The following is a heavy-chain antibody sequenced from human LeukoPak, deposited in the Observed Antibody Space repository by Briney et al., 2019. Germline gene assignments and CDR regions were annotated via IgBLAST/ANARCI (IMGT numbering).Heavy chain of an antibody. D-gene: IGHD4-11*01. Sequence: PSETLSLTCTLSGGSISSYYWSWIRQSPGKGLEWLGYLYYGGSTKYNPSLKSRLTISVDLSKDQFSLNVTSVTAADAAVYYRARALQPGYGMDVWGQGTTVTVSS. V-gene: IGHV4-59*01. J-gene: IGHJ6*02. CDR2: LYYGGST. CDR1: GGSISSYY. CDR3: ARALQPGYGMDV.